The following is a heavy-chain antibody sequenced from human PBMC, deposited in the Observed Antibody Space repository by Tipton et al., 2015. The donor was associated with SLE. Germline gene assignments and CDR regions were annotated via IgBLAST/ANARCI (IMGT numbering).Heavy chain of an antibody. CDR2: ISQSGST. V-gene: IGHV4-34*01. CDR1: GGSFSGYY. Sequence: TLSLTCAVYGGSFSGYYWSWIRQPPGKGLEWIGEISQSGSTIYNPSLKSRVTISVDTSKNQFSLKLSSVTAADTAVYYCARESRRAYYYDSSGYSYWGQGTLVTVSS. J-gene: IGHJ4*02. D-gene: IGHD3-22*01. CDR3: ARESRRAYYYDSSGYSY.